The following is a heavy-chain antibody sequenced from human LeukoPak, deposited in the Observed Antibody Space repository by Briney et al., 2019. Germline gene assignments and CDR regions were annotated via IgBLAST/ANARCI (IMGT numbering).Heavy chain of an antibody. V-gene: IGHV4-59*01. CDR1: GGSISSYY. D-gene: IGHD3-22*01. CDR3: ARESSPYYYDSSGYPELGHFDY. J-gene: IGHJ4*02. CDR2: IYYSGST. Sequence: SETLSLTCTVSGGSISSYYWSWIRQPPGKGLKWIGYIYYSGSTNYNPSLKSRVTISVDTSKNQFSLKLSSVTAADTAVYYCARESSPYYYDSSGYPELGHFDYWGQGTLVTVSS.